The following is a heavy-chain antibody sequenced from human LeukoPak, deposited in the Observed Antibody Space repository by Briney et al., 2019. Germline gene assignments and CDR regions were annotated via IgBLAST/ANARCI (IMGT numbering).Heavy chain of an antibody. CDR3: ARDRGVPPRRMDV. J-gene: IGHJ6*04. D-gene: IGHD3-10*01. Sequence: ASVKVSCKASGYTFTSYGISWVRQAPGQGLEWMGWINTNTGNPTYAQGFTGRFVFSLDTSVSTAYLQISSLKAEDTAVYYCARDRGVPPRRMDVWGKGTTVTISS. V-gene: IGHV7-4-1*02. CDR2: INTNTGNP. CDR1: GYTFTSYG.